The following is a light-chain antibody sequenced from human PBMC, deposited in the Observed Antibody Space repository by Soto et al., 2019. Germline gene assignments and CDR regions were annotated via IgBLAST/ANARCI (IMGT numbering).Light chain of an antibody. J-gene: IGLJ1*01. CDR2: KNN. V-gene: IGLV1-47*01. CDR3: ATWDDGRSDYV. Sequence: QSVLTQPPSASGTPGQRVTISCSGSSSNIGSNFVYWYQQLPGTAPKLLIFKNNHRPSWVPDRCSGSKSGTSASLAIIGLRSGDEADYYCATWDDGRSDYVFATGTKLTVL. CDR1: SSNIGSNF.